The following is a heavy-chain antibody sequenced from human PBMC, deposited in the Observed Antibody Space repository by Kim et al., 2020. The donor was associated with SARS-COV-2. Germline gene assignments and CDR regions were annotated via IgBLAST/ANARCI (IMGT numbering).Heavy chain of an antibody. V-gene: IGHV3-23*01. D-gene: IGHD2-2*03. CDR1: GFIFRHYA. CDR2: IDGPTPNT. J-gene: IGHJ4*01. Sequence: GGSLRLSCTASGFIFRHYALSWIRQGPGKGLEWISHIDGPTPNTHYADSVKGRFTISRDNSKNTLYLQMDSLRADDTALYYCATWISAHFDNCGPGALVTVSS. CDR3: ATWISAHFDN.